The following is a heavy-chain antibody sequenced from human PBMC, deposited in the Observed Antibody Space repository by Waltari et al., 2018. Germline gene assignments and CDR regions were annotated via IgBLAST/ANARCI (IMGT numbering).Heavy chain of an antibody. J-gene: IGHJ6*04. V-gene: IGHV4-59*01. D-gene: IGHD1-1*01. CDR2: IYYSGST. CDR3: ATSFDAGTVDV. CDR1: GGSISSYY. Sequence: QVQLQESGPGLLKPSETLSLTCTVSGGSISSYYWSWIRQPPGKGLEWIGYIYYSGSTNYNPSLKRRVTISVDTSKNQFSLKLSSVTAADTAVYYCATSFDAGTVDVWGKGTTVTVSS.